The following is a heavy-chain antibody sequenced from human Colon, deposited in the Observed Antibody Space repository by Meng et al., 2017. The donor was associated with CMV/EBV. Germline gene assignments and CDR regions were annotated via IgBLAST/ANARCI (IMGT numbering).Heavy chain of an antibody. Sequence: GPLRLSCVVSGGSISSSNWWNWVRQPPGKGLEWIGEVDRRGSTKYNPSLKSRVTISVDKAKNQLSLKLSSVTAADTAVYYCARGGSGWDDNWFDPWGPGTLVTVSS. CDR1: GGSISSSNW. J-gene: IGHJ5*02. CDR2: VDRRGST. CDR3: ARGGSGWDDNWFDP. D-gene: IGHD6-19*01. V-gene: IGHV4-4*02.